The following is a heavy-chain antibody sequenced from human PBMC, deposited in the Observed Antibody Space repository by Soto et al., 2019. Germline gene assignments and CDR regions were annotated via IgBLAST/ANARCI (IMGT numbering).Heavy chain of an antibody. CDR1: GGTFTNYA. D-gene: IGHD2-2*01. Sequence: QVQLVQSGAEVKKPGSSLKVSCKASGGTFTNYAFSWVRQAPGQGLEWMGGIIPVFGTPDYAQKFQGRVSITADESTRTASMELSSLRSDDTAMYYCARERSVGYCITTTCPKPFYYYAMDVWGQGTTFTVSS. CDR2: IIPVFGTP. V-gene: IGHV1-69*12. CDR3: ARERSVGYCITTTCPKPFYYYAMDV. J-gene: IGHJ6*02.